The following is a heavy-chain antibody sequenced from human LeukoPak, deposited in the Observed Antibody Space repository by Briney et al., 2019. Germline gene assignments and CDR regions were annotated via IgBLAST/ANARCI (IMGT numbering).Heavy chain of an antibody. Sequence: GGSLRLSCAAPGFTFSSHAMSWVRQAPGKGLEWVSGLIENGATTYYADSVKGRFTISRDNSRNTMYLQMNSLRAEDTAVYYCVKDYRVGSSPAFGDFWGQGTLVTVSS. CDR1: GFTFSSHA. J-gene: IGHJ4*02. V-gene: IGHV3-23*01. CDR3: VKDYRVGSSPAFGDF. CDR2: LIENGATT. D-gene: IGHD2-21*01.